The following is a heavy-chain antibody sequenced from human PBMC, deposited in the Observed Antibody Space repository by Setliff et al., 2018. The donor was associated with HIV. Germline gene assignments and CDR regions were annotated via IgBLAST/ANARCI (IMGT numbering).Heavy chain of an antibody. CDR1: GYTFTDNY. D-gene: IGHD2-15*01. V-gene: IGHV1-2*06. CDR3: ARDLIRITPHGDLPF. CDR2: INPKSGVT. Sequence: ASVKVSCKASGYTFTDNYIHWVRQAPGPGLEWVGRINPKSGVTSYARNFRARVTMTRDTSSTTAYMELSTLRSDDTALYYCARDLIRITPHGDLPFWGQGTLVTVSS. J-gene: IGHJ4*02.